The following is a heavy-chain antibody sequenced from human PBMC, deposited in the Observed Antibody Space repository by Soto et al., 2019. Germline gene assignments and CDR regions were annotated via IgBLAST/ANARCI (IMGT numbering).Heavy chain of an antibody. J-gene: IGHJ4*02. CDR1: GYTFTSYD. CDR3: ARELSGSSDY. CDR2: MNPNSGNT. Sequence: QVQLVQSGAEVKKPGASVKVSCKASGYTFTSYDINWVRQATGQGLEWMGWMNPNSGNTGYAQKFQGRVTRIRNTSIITAYLERSSLRSEVTTVYYCARELSGSSDYWGQGPLVTVSS. D-gene: IGHD1-26*01. V-gene: IGHV1-8*01.